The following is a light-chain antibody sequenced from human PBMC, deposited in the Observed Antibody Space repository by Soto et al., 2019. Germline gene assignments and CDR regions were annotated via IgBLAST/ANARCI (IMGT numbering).Light chain of an antibody. Sequence: DIELTQSPGTLSLSPAQRATLACRASQSVISSYLAWYQQKPGQAPRLIIYSASSRAAGIPDRFSGSGSGTDFTLTISRLEPEDFAVYYCQQYGSRPQTVGQGTTVEI. CDR3: QQYGSRPQT. V-gene: IGKV3-20*01. CDR2: SAS. CDR1: QSVISSY. J-gene: IGKJ1*01.